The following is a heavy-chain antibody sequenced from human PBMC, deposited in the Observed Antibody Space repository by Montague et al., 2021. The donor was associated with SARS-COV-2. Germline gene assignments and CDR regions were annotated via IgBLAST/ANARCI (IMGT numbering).Heavy chain of an antibody. D-gene: IGHD3-10*01. CDR3: ASRGAGWFGSNPERFDY. CDR1: GGSISSCSYS. Sequence: SETLSLTCTVSGGSISSCSYSWGRIRQPTGKGLEWLGCLYYSGCTNSNPSLKSRVAISVDKPKNQFSLTLSSVTAADTAVYHCASRGAGWFGSNPERFDYWGQGTLVTVAS. CDR2: LYYSGCT. V-gene: IGHV4-39*07. J-gene: IGHJ4*02.